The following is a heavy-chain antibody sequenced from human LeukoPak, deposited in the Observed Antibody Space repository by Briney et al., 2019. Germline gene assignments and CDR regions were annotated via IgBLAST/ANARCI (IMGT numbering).Heavy chain of an antibody. CDR3: ARGRYCTTSSCHSYYHYYNMDV. CDR1: GFTFSSHA. CDR2: ISFDGSNK. Sequence: PGGSLRLSCVASGFTFSSHAMHWVRQAPGKGLEWVAVISFDGSNKYYTGSVKGRFAISRDNSKNTLYLQMNSLRAEDTAVYYCARGRYCTTSSCHSYYHYYNMDVWGKGTTVTVSS. V-gene: IGHV3-30*09. J-gene: IGHJ6*03. D-gene: IGHD2-2*01.